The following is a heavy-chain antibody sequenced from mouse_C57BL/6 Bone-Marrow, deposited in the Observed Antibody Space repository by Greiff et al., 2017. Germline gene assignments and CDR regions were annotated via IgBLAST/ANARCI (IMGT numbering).Heavy chain of an antibody. V-gene: IGHV1-42*01. CDR2: INPSTGGT. D-gene: IGHD2-2*01. CDR1: GYSFTGYY. CDR3: AREGYGYYYFDY. J-gene: IGHJ2*01. Sequence: VQLQQSGPELVKPGASVKISWKASGYSFTGYYMNWVKQSPEKSLEWIGEINPSTGGTTYNQKFKAKATLTVDKSSSTAYMQLKSLTSEDSAVYYCAREGYGYYYFDYWGQCTTLTVSS.